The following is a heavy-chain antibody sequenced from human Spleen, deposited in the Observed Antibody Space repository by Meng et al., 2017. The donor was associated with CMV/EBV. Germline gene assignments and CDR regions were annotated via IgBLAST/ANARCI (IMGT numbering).Heavy chain of an antibody. V-gene: IGHV1-69*10. CDR3: ARGEWRTDKNIYYYFYGMDV. D-gene: IGHD3-3*01. J-gene: IGHJ6*02. CDR2: IIPILGIA. Sequence: SVKVSCKASGGTFSSYAISWVRQAPGQGLEWMGGIIPILGIANYAQKFQGRVSITADKSTSTAYMELSSLRSEDTAVYYCARGEWRTDKNIYYYFYGMDVWGQGATVTVSS. CDR1: GGTFSSYA.